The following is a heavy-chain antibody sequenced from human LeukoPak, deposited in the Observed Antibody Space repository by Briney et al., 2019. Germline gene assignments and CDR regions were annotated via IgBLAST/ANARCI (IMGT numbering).Heavy chain of an antibody. Sequence: PSETLSLTCTVSGGSISSGGYYWSWIRQPPGKGLEWIGYIYHSGSTYYNPSLKSRVTISVDRSKNQFSLKLSSVTAADTAVYYCAREGENSHYWGQGTLVTVSS. J-gene: IGHJ4*02. V-gene: IGHV4-30-2*01. CDR3: AREGENSHY. D-gene: IGHD2/OR15-2a*01. CDR1: GGSISSGGYY. CDR2: IYHSGST.